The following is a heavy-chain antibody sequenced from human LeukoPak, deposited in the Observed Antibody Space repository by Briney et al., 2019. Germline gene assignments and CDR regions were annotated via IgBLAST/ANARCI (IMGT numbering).Heavy chain of an antibody. D-gene: IGHD4-17*01. CDR1: GASLNNYY. J-gene: IGHJ5*02. CDR2: VDYSGNT. CDR3: AMQVGIYGDYNNWFDP. Sequence: PSETLSLTCTVSGASLNNYYWNWVRQPPGKELEWIGTVDYSGNTRRNPPLKSRVTISLDISKNHYSLSLSSVTAAHTAVYYCAMQVGIYGDYNNWFDPWGQGARVTLSS. V-gene: IGHV4-59*08.